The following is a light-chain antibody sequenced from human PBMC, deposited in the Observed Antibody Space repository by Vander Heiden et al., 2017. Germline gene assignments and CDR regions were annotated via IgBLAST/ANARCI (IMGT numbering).Light chain of an antibody. CDR2: DVS. CDR3: CSYAGSYTLV. V-gene: IGLV2-11*01. CDR1: SSDVGSYNY. Sequence: QSALTHPPPVSGSPGQSVTISCTGTSSDVGSYNYVSWYQQHPGKAPKLMIYDVSKRPSGVPDRFSGSKSGNTASLTISGLQAEDEADYYCCSYAGSYTLVFGGGTKLTVL. J-gene: IGLJ2*01.